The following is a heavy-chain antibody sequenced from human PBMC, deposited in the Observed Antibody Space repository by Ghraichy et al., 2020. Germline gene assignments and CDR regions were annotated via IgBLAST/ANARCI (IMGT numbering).Heavy chain of an antibody. CDR2: ISGSGGST. Sequence: GGSLRLSCAASGFTFSSYAMSWVRLAPGKGLEWVSAISGSGGSTYYTDSVKGRFTISRDNSKNTLYLQMNSLRAEDTAVYFCAKDMKLRTSTPLSALHVWGQGTMVTVSA. D-gene: IGHD2-2*01. J-gene: IGHJ3*01. CDR3: AKDMKLRTSTPLSALHV. V-gene: IGHV3-23*01. CDR1: GFTFSSYA.